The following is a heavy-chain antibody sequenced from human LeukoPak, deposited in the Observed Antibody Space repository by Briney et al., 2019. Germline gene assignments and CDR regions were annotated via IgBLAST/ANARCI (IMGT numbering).Heavy chain of an antibody. CDR2: IWYDGSNK. D-gene: IGHD1-14*01. CDR3: AGGEPYVY. V-gene: IGHV3-33*01. J-gene: IGHJ4*02. Sequence: GGSLRLSCTASGFTFTTYGMHWVRQAPGKGLEWVAIIWYDGSNKYYADSVRGRFTISRDNSKNTLYLQMNSLRVEDTAMYYCAGGEPYVYWGQGTLVTVSS. CDR1: GFTFTTYG.